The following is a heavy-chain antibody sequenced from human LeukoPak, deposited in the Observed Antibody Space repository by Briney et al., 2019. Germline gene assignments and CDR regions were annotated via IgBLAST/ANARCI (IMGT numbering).Heavy chain of an antibody. J-gene: IGHJ4*02. Sequence: PGGSLRLSCGASGFTLSTYAVHWVRQAPGKGLEWVAVISYDGSNKYYADSVKGRFTISRDNSKNTLYLQMNSLRAEDTAVYYCARSRVVDRPGDYWGQGTLVTVSS. D-gene: IGHD7-27*01. CDR1: GFTLSTYA. CDR2: ISYDGSNK. CDR3: ARSRVVDRPGDY. V-gene: IGHV3-30*01.